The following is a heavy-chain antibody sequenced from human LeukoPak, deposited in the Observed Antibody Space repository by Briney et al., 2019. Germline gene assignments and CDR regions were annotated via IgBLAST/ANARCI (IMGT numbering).Heavy chain of an antibody. CDR2: IRSKAYGGTT. D-gene: IGHD5-12*01. CDR3: TRGMVATDY. CDR1: GFTFSSYA. J-gene: IGHJ4*02. Sequence: PGGSLRLSCAASGFTFSSYAMSWVRQAPGKGLEWVGFIRSKAYGGTTEYAASVKGRFTISRDDSKSIAYLQMNSLKTEDTAVYYCTRGMVATDYWGQGTLVTVSS. V-gene: IGHV3-49*04.